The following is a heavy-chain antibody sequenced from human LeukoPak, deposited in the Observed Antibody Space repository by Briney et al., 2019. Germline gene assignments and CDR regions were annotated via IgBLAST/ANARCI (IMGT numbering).Heavy chain of an antibody. Sequence: SETLSLTCAVYGGSFSGYFWSWIRQPPGKGLEWSGEINHSGSTNYNPSLKSRVTISVDKSKNQFSLKLSSVTAADTAVYYCARRTTVTIPFGYWGQGTLVTVSS. CDR1: GGSFSGYF. CDR3: ARRTTVTIPFGY. J-gene: IGHJ4*02. V-gene: IGHV4-34*01. D-gene: IGHD4-11*01. CDR2: INHSGST.